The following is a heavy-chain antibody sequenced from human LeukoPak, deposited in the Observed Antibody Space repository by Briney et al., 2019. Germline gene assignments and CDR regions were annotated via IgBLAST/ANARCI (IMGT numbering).Heavy chain of an antibody. Sequence: PSQTLSLTCAISGDSVSSNSAAWNWIRQSPSRGLVWLGRTYYRSKWYNDYAVSVKNRITINPDTSKNQFSLQLNSVTPEDTAVYYCAREGGAAGPGAFDIWGQGTMVTVSS. J-gene: IGHJ3*02. D-gene: IGHD2-15*01. V-gene: IGHV6-1*01. CDR1: GDSVSSNSAA. CDR3: AREGGAAGPGAFDI. CDR2: TYYRSKWYN.